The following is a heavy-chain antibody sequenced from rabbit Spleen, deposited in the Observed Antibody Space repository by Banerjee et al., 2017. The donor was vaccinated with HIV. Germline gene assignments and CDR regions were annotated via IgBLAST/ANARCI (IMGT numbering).Heavy chain of an antibody. CDR2: IDSGSSGFT. V-gene: IGHV1S45*01. CDR3: ARDPAYSSGSGSAIPYL. D-gene: IGHD1-1*01. Sequence: QEQLVESGGGLVKPEGSLTLTCKASGFSFSDRDVMCWVRQAPGKGLEWIACIDSGSSGFTYFATWAKGRFTCSKTSSTTVTLQMTRLTAADTATYFCARDPAYSSGSGSAIPYLWGQGTLVTVS. J-gene: IGHJ3*01. CDR1: GFSFSDRDV.